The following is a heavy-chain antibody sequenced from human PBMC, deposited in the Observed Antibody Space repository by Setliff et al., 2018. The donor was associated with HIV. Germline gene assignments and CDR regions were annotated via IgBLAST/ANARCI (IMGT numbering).Heavy chain of an antibody. V-gene: IGHV1-2*02. CDR2: INPSSGGT. D-gene: IGHD2-2*01. Sequence: ASVKVSCKASGYTFIGDYMHWVRQAPGQGLEWMGWINPSSGGTNYAQKFQGRVTMTTDTSTSTAYMELRSLRSDDTAVYYCARGPPIVVVPAALLTFDYWGQGTLVTVSS. CDR3: ARGPPIVVVPAALLTFDY. CDR1: GYTFIGDY. J-gene: IGHJ4*02.